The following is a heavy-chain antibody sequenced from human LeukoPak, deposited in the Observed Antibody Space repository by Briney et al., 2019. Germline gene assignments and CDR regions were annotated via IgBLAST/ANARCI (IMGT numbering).Heavy chain of an antibody. CDR1: RSTFNDYA. D-gene: IGHD6-13*01. Sequence: GGSLKLSCAASRSTFNDYAMHWVRQAPGKGLEWVSGIFWNGGTIGYADSVKGRFTISRDNAKNSLYLQMNSLRAEDTALYYCAKDSGAAAAGTFDYWGQGTLVTVSS. CDR3: AKDSGAAAAGTFDY. CDR2: IFWNGGTI. V-gene: IGHV3-9*01. J-gene: IGHJ4*02.